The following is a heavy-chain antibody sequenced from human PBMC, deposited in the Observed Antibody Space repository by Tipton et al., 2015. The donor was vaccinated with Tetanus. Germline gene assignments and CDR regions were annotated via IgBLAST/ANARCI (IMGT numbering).Heavy chain of an antibody. CDR2: IKQDGSEK. D-gene: IGHD2-2*01. CDR1: GFTFSSYW. J-gene: IGHJ4*02. CDR3: ARGRERCRGTNCHRATDY. Sequence: SLRLSCAASGFTFSSYWMSWVRQAPGKGLEWVANIKQDGSEKYYVDSVKGRFTISRDNAKNPLYLQMNSLRAEDTAVYYCARGRERCRGTNCHRATDYWGQGTLVTVSS. V-gene: IGHV3-7*04.